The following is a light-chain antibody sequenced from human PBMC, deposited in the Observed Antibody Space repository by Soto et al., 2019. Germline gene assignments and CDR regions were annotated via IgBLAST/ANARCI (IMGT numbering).Light chain of an antibody. CDR1: QSISNN. Sequence: EIVMPQSPATLYVSPGESATLSCRASQSISNNLAWYQQQPGQTPRLLIYGASTTATGIPARFSGSGTGTEFTLTISSLQSEDFAVYYCLHYYEWPRWTFGQGTKVDIK. CDR2: GAS. V-gene: IGKV3-15*01. J-gene: IGKJ1*01. CDR3: LHYYEWPRWT.